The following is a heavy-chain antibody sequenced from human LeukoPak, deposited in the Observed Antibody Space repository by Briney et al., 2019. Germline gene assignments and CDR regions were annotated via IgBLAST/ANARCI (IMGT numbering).Heavy chain of an antibody. J-gene: IGHJ5*01. CDR1: GFSFDDFA. Sequence: GGSLALPCAASGFSFDDFAMHWVRQAPGKGLEWVAYCRHDGTDEQYADAVSGRFTISRDNSNSTLWLQMYSLKVEDTAVYYCARHASGRNYFDPLDSWGQGTLVTVSS. CDR3: ARHASGRNYFDPLDS. CDR2: CRHDGTDE. D-gene: IGHD1-26*01. V-gene: IGHV3-30*02.